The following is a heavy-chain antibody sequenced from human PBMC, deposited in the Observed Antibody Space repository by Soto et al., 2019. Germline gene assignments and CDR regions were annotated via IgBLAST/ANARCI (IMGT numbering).Heavy chain of an antibody. CDR3: ARNYYDGEDAFDI. V-gene: IGHV4-61*01. D-gene: IGHD3-22*01. CDR2: IYYRGST. Sequence: SGTVPLTVLVSGGSDIVGSYYWTGIRPPPGKGLEWIGYIYYRGSTNYNPSLKSRVTISVDTSKNQFSQKLSSVTAADTAVYYCARNYYDGEDAFDIWGQGTMVTVSS. J-gene: IGHJ3*02. CDR1: GGSDIVGSYY.